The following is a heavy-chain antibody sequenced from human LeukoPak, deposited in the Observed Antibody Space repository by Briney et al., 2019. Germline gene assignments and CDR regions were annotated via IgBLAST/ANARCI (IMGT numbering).Heavy chain of an antibody. J-gene: IGHJ6*02. CDR2: IYYSGST. CDR3: AGQVLMVVAARYYYHYGMYV. V-gene: IGHV4-39*01. Sequence: GSLRLSCTASGFTFGDYAMSWVRQAPGKGLEWIGSIYYSGSTYYNPSIKSRVTISVDTSKNQFSLKLSSVTAADTAVYYCAGQVLMVVAARYYYHYGMYVWGQGTTVTVSS. CDR1: GFTFGDYA. D-gene: IGHD2-15*01.